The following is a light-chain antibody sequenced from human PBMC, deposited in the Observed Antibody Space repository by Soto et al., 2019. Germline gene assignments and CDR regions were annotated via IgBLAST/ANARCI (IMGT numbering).Light chain of an antibody. Sequence: QSALTQPASVSGSPGQSITISCTGTSNDVGGYNYVSWYQQYPDKAPTLIIYDVSNRPSGVSTRFSGSKSGNRASLTISGLQAEDEADYYCSSYTTTTTSRVFGTGTKVTVL. CDR1: SNDVGGYNY. CDR3: SSYTTTTTSRV. J-gene: IGLJ1*01. CDR2: DVS. V-gene: IGLV2-14*01.